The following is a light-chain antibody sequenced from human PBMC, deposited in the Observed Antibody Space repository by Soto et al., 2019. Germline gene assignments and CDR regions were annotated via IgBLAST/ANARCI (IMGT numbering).Light chain of an antibody. CDR2: EVS. J-gene: IGLJ1*01. Sequence: QSVLTQPASVSGSPGQSITISCTGTSSDVGGYDYVSWYQQHPGKAPKDMIYEVSNRPSGVSNRFSGSKSGNPASLTISGLQPEDEADYYCSSYTSLSTLGVFGTGTKLTVL. CDR3: SSYTSLSTLGV. V-gene: IGLV2-14*01. CDR1: SSDVGGYDY.